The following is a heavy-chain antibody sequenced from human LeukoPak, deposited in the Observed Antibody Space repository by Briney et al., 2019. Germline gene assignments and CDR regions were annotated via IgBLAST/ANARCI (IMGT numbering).Heavy chain of an antibody. CDR1: GYTFTGYY. Sequence: ASVKVSCKASGYTFTGYYMHWVRQAPGQGLEWMGWINPNSGGTNYAQKFQGRVTMTRDTSISTAYMELSRLRSDDTAVYYRATSYGGIVVVPAAFYWGQGTLVTVSS. V-gene: IGHV1-2*02. D-gene: IGHD2-2*01. CDR3: ATSYGGIVVVPAAFY. J-gene: IGHJ4*02. CDR2: INPNSGGT.